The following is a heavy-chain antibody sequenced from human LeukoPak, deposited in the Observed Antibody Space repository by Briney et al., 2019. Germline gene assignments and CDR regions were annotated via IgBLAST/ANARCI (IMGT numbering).Heavy chain of an antibody. Sequence: SQTLSLTCTVSGGSISSGSYYWSWIRQPAGKGLEWIGRVYTSGSTKYNPSLKSRVTISVDTSKNQFSLDLSSVTAADTAVYYCVRVDHYYGSRTLDNWFDPWGQGTLVTVSS. J-gene: IGHJ5*02. CDR3: VRVDHYYGSRTLDNWFDP. CDR1: GGSISSGSYY. CDR2: VYTSGST. D-gene: IGHD3-10*01. V-gene: IGHV4-61*02.